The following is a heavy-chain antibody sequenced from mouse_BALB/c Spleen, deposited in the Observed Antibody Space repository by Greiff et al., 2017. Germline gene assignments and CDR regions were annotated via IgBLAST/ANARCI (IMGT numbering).Heavy chain of an antibody. V-gene: IGHV3-2*02. CDR1: GYSITSDYA. CDR3: AGPSFAY. Sequence: EVKLVESGPGLVKPSQSLSLTCTVTGYSITSDYAWNWIRQFPGNKLEWMGYISYSGSTSYNPSLKSRISITRDTSKNQFFLQLNSVTTEDTATYYCAGPSFAYWGQGTLVTVSA. J-gene: IGHJ3*01. CDR2: ISYSGST.